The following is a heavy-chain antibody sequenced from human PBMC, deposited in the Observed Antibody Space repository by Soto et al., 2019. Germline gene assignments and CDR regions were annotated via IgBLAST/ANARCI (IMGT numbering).Heavy chain of an antibody. Sequence: SVKVSCKASGVTFSGHAVSWVRQAPGQGLEWMGGILPIFDTPNYARNFQGRVTITADESTSTTSMELNSLTSDDTAVYYCARSFSSMSAAFDYWGQGTLVTVS. D-gene: IGHD6-19*01. CDR1: GVTFSGHA. CDR2: ILPIFDTP. J-gene: IGHJ4*02. CDR3: ARSFSSMSAAFDY. V-gene: IGHV1-69*13.